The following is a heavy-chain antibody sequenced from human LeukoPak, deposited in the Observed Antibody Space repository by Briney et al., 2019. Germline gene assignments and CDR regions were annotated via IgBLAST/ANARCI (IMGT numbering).Heavy chain of an antibody. J-gene: IGHJ4*02. CDR3: AREGMWSSSWYAY. CDR1: GGTFSSYA. V-gene: IGHV1-69*13. Sequence: ASVKVSCKASGGTFSSYAISWVRQAPGQGLEWMGGIIPIFGTANYAQKFQGRVTITADESTSTAYMELRSLRSDDTAVYYCAREGMWSSSWYAYWGQGTLVTVSS. CDR2: IIPIFGTA. D-gene: IGHD6-13*01.